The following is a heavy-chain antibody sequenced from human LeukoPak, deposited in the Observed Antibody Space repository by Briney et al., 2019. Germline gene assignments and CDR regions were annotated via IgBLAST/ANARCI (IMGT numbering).Heavy chain of an antibody. CDR1: GYTFTSYY. D-gene: IGHD1-7*01. Sequence: ASVKVSCKASGYTFTSYYMHWVRQAPGQGLEWMGVISPSGGSTTYAQKFQGRVTMTTDTSTSTAYMELRSLRSDDTAVYYCARLELELGGDYWGQGTLVTVSS. CDR3: ARLELELGGDY. V-gene: IGHV1-46*01. J-gene: IGHJ4*02. CDR2: ISPSGGST.